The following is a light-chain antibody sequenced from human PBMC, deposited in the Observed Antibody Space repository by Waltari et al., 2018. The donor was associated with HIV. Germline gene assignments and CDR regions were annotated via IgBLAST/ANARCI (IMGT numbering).Light chain of an antibody. CDR2: GAS. Sequence: EIVLTQSPGTLSLSPGDRATLSCRASQSVAGNALAWYQHKPGQAPRLLIFGASSRVTGIPDRFSGSGSGTDFSLTISRLQPEDFAVYYCQQYGSARRTFGGGTKVESK. CDR3: QQYGSARRT. V-gene: IGKV3-20*01. J-gene: IGKJ4*01. CDR1: QSVAGNA.